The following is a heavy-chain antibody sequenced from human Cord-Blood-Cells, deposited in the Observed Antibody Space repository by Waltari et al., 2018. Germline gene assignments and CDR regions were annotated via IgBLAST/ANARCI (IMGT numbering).Heavy chain of an antibody. CDR1: GGSISSSSYY. CDR2: IYYSGST. V-gene: IGHV4-39*01. Sequence: QLQLQESGPGLVKPSETLSLTCTVSGGSISSSSYYWGWIRQPPGKGLEWIGSIYYSGSTSYNPSLKSLVTISVDTSKNQFSLKLSSVTAADTAVYYCARPHSRYCSSTSCYAFDIWGQGTMVTVSS. D-gene: IGHD2-2*01. J-gene: IGHJ3*02. CDR3: ARPHSRYCSSTSCYAFDI.